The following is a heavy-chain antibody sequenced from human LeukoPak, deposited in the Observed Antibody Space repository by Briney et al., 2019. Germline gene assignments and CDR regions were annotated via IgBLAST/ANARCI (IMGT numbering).Heavy chain of an antibody. D-gene: IGHD6-19*01. CDR3: ARVPGSGWYFFDS. Sequence: GASVKVSCKASGYTFTSYDINWVRQATGQGLEWMGWMNPNSGNTGYAQKFQGRVTMTRDISASTAYMELSSLRFDDMAVYYCARVPGSGWYFFDSWGQGTLVTVSS. CDR1: GYTFTSYD. CDR2: MNPNSGNT. J-gene: IGHJ4*02. V-gene: IGHV1-8*01.